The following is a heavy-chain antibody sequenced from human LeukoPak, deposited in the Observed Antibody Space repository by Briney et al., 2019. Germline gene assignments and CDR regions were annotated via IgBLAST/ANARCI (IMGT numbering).Heavy chain of an antibody. CDR2: ISSSGSTI. D-gene: IGHD3-22*01. V-gene: IGHV3-48*03. CDR1: GFTFSSYE. CDR3: ARGDSSGYYYSSLDY. J-gene: IGHJ4*02. Sequence: PGGSLRLSCAASGFTFSSYEVNWVRQAPGKGLEWVSYISSSGSTIYYADSVKGRFTISRDNAKNSLYLQMNSLRAEDTAVYYCARGDSSGYYYSSLDYWGQGTLVTVSS.